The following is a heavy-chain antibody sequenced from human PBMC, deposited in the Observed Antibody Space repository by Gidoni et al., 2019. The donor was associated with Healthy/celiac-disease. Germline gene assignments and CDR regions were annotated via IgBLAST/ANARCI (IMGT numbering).Heavy chain of an antibody. CDR3: ARRGRLRYFDPGAFDI. J-gene: IGHJ3*02. D-gene: IGHD3-9*01. CDR2: IYYSGST. V-gene: IGHV4-39*01. CDR1: VGSISSSSYY. Sequence: QLQLQESGPGLVKPSETLSLTCTVSVGSISSSSYYWGWIRQPPGKGLEWIGSIYYSGSTYYNPSLKSRVTISVDTSKNQFSLKLSSVTAADTAVYYCARRGRLRYFDPGAFDIWGQGTMVTVSS.